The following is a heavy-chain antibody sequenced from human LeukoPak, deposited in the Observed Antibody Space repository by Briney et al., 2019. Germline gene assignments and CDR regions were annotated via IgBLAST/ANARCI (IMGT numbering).Heavy chain of an antibody. J-gene: IGHJ4*02. V-gene: IGHV3-21*01. CDR2: ISSSSSYI. Sequence: GGSLRLSCAASGFTFSSYSMNWVRQAPGKGLEWVSSISSSSSYIYYADSVKGRFTISRDNAKNSLYLQMNSLRAEDTAVYYCAGDRRYYGSGSYYNDWGQGTLVTVSS. D-gene: IGHD3-10*01. CDR1: GFTFSSYS. CDR3: AGDRRYYGSGSYYND.